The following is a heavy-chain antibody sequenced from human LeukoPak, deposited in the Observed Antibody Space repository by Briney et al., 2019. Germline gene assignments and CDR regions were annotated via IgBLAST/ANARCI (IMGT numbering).Heavy chain of an antibody. D-gene: IGHD3-10*01. J-gene: IGHJ5*02. Sequence: GGSLRLSCAASGFTFSSYEMNWVRQAPGKGLEWVSYISSSGSTIYYADSVKGRFTISRDNAKNSLYLQMNSLRAEDTAVYYCARGRITMVRGAPRPSWFDPWGQGTLVTVSS. CDR3: ARGRITMVRGAPRPSWFDP. CDR2: ISSSGSTI. V-gene: IGHV3-48*03. CDR1: GFTFSSYE.